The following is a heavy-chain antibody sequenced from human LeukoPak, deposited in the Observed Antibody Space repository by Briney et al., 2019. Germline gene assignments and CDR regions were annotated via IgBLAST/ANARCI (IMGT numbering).Heavy chain of an antibody. Sequence: ASVKVSCKASGYTSTNYGISWVRLAPGQGLEWMGWISAYNGNTNYAQKVQGRVTMTTDTSTSTAYMELRSLRSDDTAVYYCARTDYGDYSYYFDYWGQGTLVTVSS. CDR1: GYTSTNYG. J-gene: IGHJ4*02. V-gene: IGHV1-18*04. D-gene: IGHD4-17*01. CDR3: ARTDYGDYSYYFDY. CDR2: ISAYNGNT.